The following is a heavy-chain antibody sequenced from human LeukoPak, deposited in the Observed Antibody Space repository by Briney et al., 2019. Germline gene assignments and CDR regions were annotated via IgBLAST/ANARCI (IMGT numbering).Heavy chain of an antibody. CDR2: IYYSGST. J-gene: IGHJ4*02. D-gene: IGHD5-24*01. CDR3: ARPKPSRDGYNLWY. Sequence: SETPSLTCNVSGGSISSYYWNWIRQPPGKGLEWIGYIYYSGSTNYNPSLDSRATISVDTSKNQFSLKLNSVTAADTAVYYCARPKPSRDGYNLWYWGQGTLVTVSS. CDR1: GGSISSYY. V-gene: IGHV4-59*01.